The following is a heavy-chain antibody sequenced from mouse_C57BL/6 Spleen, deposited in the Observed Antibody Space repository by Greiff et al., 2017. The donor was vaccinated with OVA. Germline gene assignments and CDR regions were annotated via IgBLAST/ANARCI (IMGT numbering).Heavy chain of an antibody. CDR1: GYTFTDYY. D-gene: IGHD2-1*01. J-gene: IGHJ2*01. CDR2: INPNNGGT. Sequence: VQLQQSGPELVKPGASVKISCKASGYTFTDYYMNWVKQSHGKSLEWIGDINPNNGGTSYNQKFKGKATLTVDKSSSTAYMELRSLTSEDSAVYYCARYMVRLDYWGQGTTLTVSS. V-gene: IGHV1-26*01. CDR3: ARYMVRLDY.